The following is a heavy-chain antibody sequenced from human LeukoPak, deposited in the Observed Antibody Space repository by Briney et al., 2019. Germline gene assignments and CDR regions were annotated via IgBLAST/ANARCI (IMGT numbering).Heavy chain of an antibody. Sequence: PSETLSLTCAVYGGSFSGYYWSWIRQPPGKGLEWIGEINHSGSTNYNPSLKSRVTISVDTSKNQFSLKLSSVTAADKAVYYCARVAYGSGSYRWFDPWGQGTLVTVSS. CDR3: ARVAYGSGSYRWFDP. V-gene: IGHV4-34*01. D-gene: IGHD3-10*01. CDR2: INHSGST. J-gene: IGHJ5*02. CDR1: GGSFSGYY.